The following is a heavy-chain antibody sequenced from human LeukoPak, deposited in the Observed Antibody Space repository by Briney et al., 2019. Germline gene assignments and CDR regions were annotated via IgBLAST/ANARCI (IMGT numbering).Heavy chain of an antibody. CDR2: IIPIFGTA. J-gene: IGHJ4*02. Sequence: GASVKVSCKASGGTFSSYAISWLRQAPGQGLECMGGIIPIFGTANYAQKFQGRVTITTDESTSTAYMELSSLRSEDTAVYYCAKQRGYYYDSSGFLAFDYWGQGTLVTVSS. D-gene: IGHD3-22*01. CDR3: AKQRGYYYDSSGFLAFDY. V-gene: IGHV1-69*05. CDR1: GGTFSSYA.